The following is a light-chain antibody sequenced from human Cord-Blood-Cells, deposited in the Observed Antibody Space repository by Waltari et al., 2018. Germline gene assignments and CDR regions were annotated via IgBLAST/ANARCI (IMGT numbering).Light chain of an antibody. CDR1: QSVSSSH. CDR3: QQYGSSPPVT. V-gene: IGKV3-20*01. J-gene: IGKJ5*01. Sequence: EIVLTQSPGTLSLSPGERATLSCRASQSVSSSHLAWYQQKPGQAPRLLIYGASSRATGIPDRISASGSGTDFTLNISRLEPEDFAVYYGQQYGSSPPVTFGQGTRLEIK. CDR2: GAS.